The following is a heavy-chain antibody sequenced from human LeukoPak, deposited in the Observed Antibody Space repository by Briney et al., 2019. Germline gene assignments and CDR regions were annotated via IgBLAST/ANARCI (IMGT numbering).Heavy chain of an antibody. Sequence: ASVKVSCKASGGTFSSYAISWVRQAPGQGLEWMGGIIPIFGTANYAQKFQGRVTITADESTSTAYMELSSLRSEDTAVYYCARDPLYCSSTSCYQLGFDYWGQGTLVTVSS. CDR3: ARDPLYCSSTSCYQLGFDY. D-gene: IGHD2-2*01. V-gene: IGHV1-69*13. CDR1: GGTFSSYA. J-gene: IGHJ4*02. CDR2: IIPIFGTA.